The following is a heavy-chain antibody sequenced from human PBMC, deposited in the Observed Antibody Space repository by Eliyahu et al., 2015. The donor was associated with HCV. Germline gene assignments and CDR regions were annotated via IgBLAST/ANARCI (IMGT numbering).Heavy chain of an antibody. V-gene: IGHV4-34*01. J-gene: IGHJ4*02. CDR3: ARGREDQYDILTGSGSDH. CDR2: ISHXGTT. D-gene: IGHD3-9*01. Sequence: QVQLQQWGAGLLKPSETLSLTXAVYGGXFSAYYWXWIRQPPGKGLEWIGEISHXGTTNYXPSLKSXVTISVDTSKKQFSLKLSPVTAADTAAYYCARGREDQYDILTGSGSDHWGQGTLVTVSS. CDR1: GGXFSAYY.